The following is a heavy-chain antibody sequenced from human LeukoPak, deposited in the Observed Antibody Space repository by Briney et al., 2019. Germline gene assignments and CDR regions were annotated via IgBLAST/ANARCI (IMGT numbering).Heavy chain of an antibody. J-gene: IGHJ4*02. CDR1: GYTFTSYG. V-gene: IGHV1-69*05. CDR2: IIPIFGTA. CDR3: ASDCSSTSCYGY. D-gene: IGHD2-2*01. Sequence: SVKVSCKASGYTFTSYGISWVRQAPGQGLEWMGWIIPIFGTANYAQKFQGRVTITTDESTSTAYMELSSLRSEDTAVYYCASDCSSTSCYGYWGQGTLVTVSS.